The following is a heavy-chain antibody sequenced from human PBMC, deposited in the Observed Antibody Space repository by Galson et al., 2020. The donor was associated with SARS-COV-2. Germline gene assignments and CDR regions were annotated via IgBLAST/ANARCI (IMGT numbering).Heavy chain of an antibody. J-gene: IGHJ5*02. V-gene: IGHV1-8*01. CDR3: ARHTPYDSSGEVGWFDP. Sequence: ASVKVSCKASGYTFTSYDINWVRQATGQGLEWMGWMNPNSGNTGYAQKFQGRVTMTRNTSISTAYMELSSLRSEDTAVYYCARHTPYDSSGEVGWFDPWGQGTLVTVSS. CDR2: MNPNSGNT. D-gene: IGHD3-22*01. CDR1: GYTFTSYD.